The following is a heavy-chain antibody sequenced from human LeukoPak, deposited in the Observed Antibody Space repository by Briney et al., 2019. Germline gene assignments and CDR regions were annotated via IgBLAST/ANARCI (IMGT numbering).Heavy chain of an antibody. CDR1: GGSFSGYY. Sequence: SETLSLTCAVYGGSFSGYYWSWIRQPQGKGLEWIGEINHSGSTNYNPSLKSRVTISVDTSKNQFSLKLSSVTAADTAVYYCARGGLRYFDWLLQEFDYWGQGTLVTVSS. V-gene: IGHV4-34*01. J-gene: IGHJ4*02. CDR3: ARGGLRYFDWLLQEFDY. D-gene: IGHD3-9*01. CDR2: INHSGST.